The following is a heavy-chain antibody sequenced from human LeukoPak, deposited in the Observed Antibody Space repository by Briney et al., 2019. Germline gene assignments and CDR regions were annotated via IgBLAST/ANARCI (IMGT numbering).Heavy chain of an antibody. CDR3: ARAVGSFDWLPLFDY. J-gene: IGHJ4*02. Sequence: GASVKVSCKASGYTFTGYYMHWVRQAPGQGLEWMGWINPNSGGTNYAQKFQGRVTVTRDTSISTAYMELSRLRSDDTAVYYCARAVGSFDWLPLFDYWGQGTLVTVSS. V-gene: IGHV1-2*02. CDR2: INPNSGGT. D-gene: IGHD3-9*01. CDR1: GYTFTGYY.